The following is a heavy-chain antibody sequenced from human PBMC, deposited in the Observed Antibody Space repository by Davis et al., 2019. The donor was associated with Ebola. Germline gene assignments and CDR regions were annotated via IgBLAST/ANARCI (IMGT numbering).Heavy chain of an antibody. Sequence: PSETLSLTCTVSGGSISSGSYYWSWIRQPAGKGLEWIGHIYTSGSTNYNPSLKSRVTISVDTSKNQFSLKLSSVTAADTAVYYCARHYGGNSGDYWGQGTLVTVSS. CDR2: IYTSGST. D-gene: IGHD4-23*01. CDR1: GGSISSGSYY. V-gene: IGHV4-61*09. CDR3: ARHYGGNSGDY. J-gene: IGHJ4*02.